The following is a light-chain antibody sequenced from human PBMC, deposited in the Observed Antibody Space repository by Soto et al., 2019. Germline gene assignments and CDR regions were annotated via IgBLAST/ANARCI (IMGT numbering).Light chain of an antibody. V-gene: IGKV3-15*01. CDR2: GAS. CDR3: QQYNTWPPIT. J-gene: IGKJ5*01. CDR1: QCVSNY. Sequence: EIVLTQSPATLSLSPGERATLSCRASQCVSNYLAWYQQKPGQAPRLLIYGASTRATGIPARFSGSGSGTEFTLTISSLQSEDFAVYYCQQYNTWPPITFGQGTRLEIK.